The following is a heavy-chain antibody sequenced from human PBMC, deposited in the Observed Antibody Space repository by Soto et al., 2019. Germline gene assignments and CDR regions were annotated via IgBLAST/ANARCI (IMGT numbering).Heavy chain of an antibody. CDR2: IYPGDSDT. D-gene: IGHD1-26*01. Sequence: GESLKISCKGSGYSFTSYWIGWVRQMPGKGLEWMGIIYPGDSDTRYSPSFQGQVTISADKSISTAYLQWSSLKASDTAMYYCARPRGGSLELDAFDIWGQGTMVTVSS. CDR1: GYSFTSYW. J-gene: IGHJ3*02. V-gene: IGHV5-51*01. CDR3: ARPRGGSLELDAFDI.